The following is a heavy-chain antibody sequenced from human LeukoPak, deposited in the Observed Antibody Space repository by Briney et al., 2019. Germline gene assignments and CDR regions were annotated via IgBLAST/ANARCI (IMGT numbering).Heavy chain of an antibody. CDR2: IDSDGSST. D-gene: IGHD2-2*01. Sequence: GGSLRLSCATSGFTFSSYEMHWVRQAPGKGLVWVSHIDSDGSSTSYADSVKGRFTISRDNANNTLYLQMNSLRAEDTAVYYCAKDRSCSGSSCNVGSWGQGTMVTVSS. CDR3: AKDRSCSGSSCNVGS. CDR1: GFTFSSYE. V-gene: IGHV3-74*01. J-gene: IGHJ3*01.